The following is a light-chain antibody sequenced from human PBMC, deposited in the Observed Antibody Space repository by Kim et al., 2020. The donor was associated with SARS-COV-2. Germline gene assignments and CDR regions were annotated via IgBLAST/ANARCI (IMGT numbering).Light chain of an antibody. CDR1: SNIVGNQG. Sequence: QAGLTQPPSVSKGLRQTATLTCTGNSNIVGNQGAAWLQQHQGHPPKLLSYRNNNRPSGISERFSASRSGNTASLTITGLQPEDEADYYCSALDSRLSEEVFGGGTQLTVL. V-gene: IGLV10-54*02. J-gene: IGLJ3*02. CDR2: RNN. CDR3: SALDSRLSEEV.